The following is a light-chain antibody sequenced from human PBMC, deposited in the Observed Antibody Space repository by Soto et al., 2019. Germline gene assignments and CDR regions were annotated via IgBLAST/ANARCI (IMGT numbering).Light chain of an antibody. CDR1: QTISTY. CDR3: QQSFSTPQT. J-gene: IGKJ2*01. V-gene: IGKV1-39*01. Sequence: DIEMTQSPSSLSASVGDRVTITCRASQTISTYLNWYQQKSGEAPKLLIYATSRLRGGVPSRFSGSGSGTDFTLTINSLQSEDFATYFCQQSFSTPQTFGQVTKLAI. CDR2: ATS.